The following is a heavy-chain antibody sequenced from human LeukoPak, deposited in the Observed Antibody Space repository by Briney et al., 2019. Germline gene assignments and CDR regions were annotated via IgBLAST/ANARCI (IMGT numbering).Heavy chain of an antibody. D-gene: IGHD3-9*01. V-gene: IGHV4-34*01. Sequence: SETLSLTCAVYGGSFSGYYWSWIRQPPGKGLEWIGEINHSGSINYNPSLKSRVTISVDTSKNQFSLKLSSVTAADTAVYYCARGGLRYFDWLPSMDVWGQGTTVTVSS. CDR2: INHSGSI. CDR3: ARGGLRYFDWLPSMDV. J-gene: IGHJ6*02. CDR1: GGSFSGYY.